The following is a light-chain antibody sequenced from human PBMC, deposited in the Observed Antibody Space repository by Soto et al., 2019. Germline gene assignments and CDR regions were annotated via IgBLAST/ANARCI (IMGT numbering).Light chain of an antibody. Sequence: MTQSPLSLPVTPGEPASISCRSSQSLLHSNGYNYLNWYQQKPGKAPKLLIYDASNLETGVPSRFSGSGSGTDFTFTISSLQPEDIATYYCQQYDNLPLFGQGTKLEIK. V-gene: IGKV1-33*01. J-gene: IGKJ2*01. CDR3: QQYDNLPL. CDR2: DAS. CDR1: QSLLHSNGYNY.